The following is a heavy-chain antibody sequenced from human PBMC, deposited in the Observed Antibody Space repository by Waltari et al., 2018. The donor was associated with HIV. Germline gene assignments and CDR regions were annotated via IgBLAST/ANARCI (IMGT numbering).Heavy chain of an antibody. Sequence: EVQLMESGGGLVQSGGSLRLSCAASGFTFYNYWMVWVGQTPVKGLEWVANIKVDGSEKYYMGSVQGRFAISRDNAKNSMVLQMNSLTAEDTAVYYCARIGTFPHNYAINFWGQGTTVTVSS. D-gene: IGHD1-26*01. CDR1: GFTFYNYW. CDR3: ARIGTFPHNYAINF. V-gene: IGHV3-7*01. J-gene: IGHJ6*02. CDR2: IKVDGSEK.